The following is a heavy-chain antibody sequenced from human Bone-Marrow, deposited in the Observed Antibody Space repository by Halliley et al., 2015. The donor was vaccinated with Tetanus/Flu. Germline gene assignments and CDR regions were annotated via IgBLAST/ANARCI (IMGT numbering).Heavy chain of an antibody. Sequence: SGFTFSGYGMHWVRQAPGKGLEWVAVIWYDGSDKYYAGSVKGRFTISRDNSKNTLYLQMSSLRAEDTAVYYCARWFPGTNGLLDYWGQGTLVTVSS. CDR1: GFTFSGYG. CDR3: ARWFPGTNGLLDY. CDR2: IWYDGSDK. V-gene: IGHV3-33*01. D-gene: IGHD1-1*01. J-gene: IGHJ4*02.